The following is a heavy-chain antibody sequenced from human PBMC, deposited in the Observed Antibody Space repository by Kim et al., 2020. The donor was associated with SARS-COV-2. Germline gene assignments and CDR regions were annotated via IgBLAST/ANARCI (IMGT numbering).Heavy chain of an antibody. D-gene: IGHD5-12*01. V-gene: IGHV5-51*07. CDR1: GYSFTSYW. Sequence: GESLKISCKGSGYSFTSYWIGWVHQMPGKGLEWMGIIYPGDSDTRYSPSFQGQVTISADKSISTAYLQWSSLKASDTAMYYCARLNEKSGYDPYYFDYWGQGTLVTVSS. CDR2: IYPGDSDT. J-gene: IGHJ4*02. CDR3: ARLNEKSGYDPYYFDY.